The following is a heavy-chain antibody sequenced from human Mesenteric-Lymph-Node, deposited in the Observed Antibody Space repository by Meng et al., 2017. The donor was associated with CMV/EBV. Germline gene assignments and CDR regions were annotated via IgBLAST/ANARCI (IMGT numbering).Heavy chain of an antibody. Sequence: YGGSFSNNYWSWIRQPPGKGLEWIGEINHSGSTNYNPSLKSRVTISVDTSRNQFSLKLSSVTAADTAVYYCARIPYYYGSGTWYFDRWGRGTLVTVSS. CDR2: INHSGST. V-gene: IGHV4-34*01. CDR3: ARIPYYYGSGTWYFDR. J-gene: IGHJ2*01. CDR1: GGSFSNNY. D-gene: IGHD3-10*01.